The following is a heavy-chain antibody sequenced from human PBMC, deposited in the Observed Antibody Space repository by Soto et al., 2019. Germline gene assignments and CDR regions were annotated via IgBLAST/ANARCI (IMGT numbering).Heavy chain of an antibody. Sequence: SVKVSCKASGFTFTSSAVQLVREARGQRLERIGWIVVGSGNTNYAQKFQERVTITRDMSTSTAYMELSSLRSEDTAVYYCAADPYYYGSGSYYGYYYYGMDVWGQGTTVTVSS. CDR2: IVVGSGNT. J-gene: IGHJ6*02. CDR3: AADPYYYGSGSYYGYYYYGMDV. CDR1: GFTFTSSA. V-gene: IGHV1-58*01. D-gene: IGHD3-10*01.